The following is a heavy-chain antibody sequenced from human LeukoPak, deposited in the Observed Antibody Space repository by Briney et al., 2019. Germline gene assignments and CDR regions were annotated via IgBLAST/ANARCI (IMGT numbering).Heavy chain of an antibody. CDR2: IKQDGSEK. V-gene: IGHV3-7*01. Sequence: GGSLRLSCAASGFTFSSYWMSWVRQAPGKGLEWVANIKQDGSEKYYVDSVKGRFTISRDNSKNTLYLQMNSLRAEDTAVYYCASRYYYYYMDVWGKGTTVTISS. CDR3: ASRYYYYYMDV. J-gene: IGHJ6*03. CDR1: GFTFSSYW.